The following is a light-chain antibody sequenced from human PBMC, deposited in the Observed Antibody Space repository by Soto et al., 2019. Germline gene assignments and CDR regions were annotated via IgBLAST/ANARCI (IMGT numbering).Light chain of an antibody. CDR3: LLCYDGAHV. CDR2: TIS. J-gene: IGLJ1*01. V-gene: IGLV7-43*01. Sequence: QTVVTQEPSLTVSPGGTVTLTCASSTGAVTSDSYPSWFQQKPGQAPRALIYTISNKHSWTPARFSGSLLGGKAALTLSDVQPEDEAAYFCLLCYDGAHVFGPGTKVTVL. CDR1: TGAVTSDSY.